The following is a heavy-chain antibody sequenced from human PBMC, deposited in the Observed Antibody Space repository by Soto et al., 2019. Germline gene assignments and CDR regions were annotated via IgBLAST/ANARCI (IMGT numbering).Heavy chain of an antibody. V-gene: IGHV1-46*01. CDR1: GYNFIGQY. CDR3: ARAYEDSRFDP. J-gene: IGHJ5*02. D-gene: IGHD3-22*01. Sequence: ASVKVSCKASGYNFIGQYIHWVRQAPGQGLEWMGIINPSGGGTTYAQQFQGRVVMTSDASTSTVYVELSGLTSEDTALYYCARAYEDSRFDPWGQGTLVNVSS. CDR2: INPSGGGT.